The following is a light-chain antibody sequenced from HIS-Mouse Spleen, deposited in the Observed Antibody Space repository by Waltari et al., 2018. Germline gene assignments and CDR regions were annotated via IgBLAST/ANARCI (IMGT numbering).Light chain of an antibody. CDR3: YSTDSSGNHRV. V-gene: IGLV3-10*01. Sequence: SYELTPPPSLSVSPGHTARITCSGAALPNKYPSLYQQKSGQAPVLVISEDSKRPSGIPERFSGSSSGTMATLTISGAQVEDEADYYCYSTDSSGNHRVFGGGTKLTVL. CDR2: EDS. CDR1: ALPNKY. J-gene: IGLJ2*01.